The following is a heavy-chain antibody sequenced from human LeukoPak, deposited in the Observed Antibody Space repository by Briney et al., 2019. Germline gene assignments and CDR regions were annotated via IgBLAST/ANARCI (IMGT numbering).Heavy chain of an antibody. V-gene: IGHV1-2*02. CDR2: INPNSGGT. CDR3: ARDRGRYCSGGSCYSRLAFYY. CDR1: GYTFTGYY. J-gene: IGHJ4*02. Sequence: ASVKVSCKASGYTFTGYYMHWVRQAPGQGLEWMGWINPNSGGTNYAQKFQGRVTMTRDTSISTAYMELSRLRSDDTAVYYCARDRGRYCSGGSCYSRLAFYYWGQGTLVTVSS. D-gene: IGHD2-15*01.